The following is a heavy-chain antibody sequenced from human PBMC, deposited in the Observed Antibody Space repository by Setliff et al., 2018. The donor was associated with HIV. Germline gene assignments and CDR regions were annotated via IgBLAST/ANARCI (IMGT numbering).Heavy chain of an antibody. D-gene: IGHD6-13*01. CDR2: IKQDGSEK. Sequence: GGSLRLSCAASGFIFSKSCMSWVRQAPGKGLEWVANIKQDGSEKYYVDSVKGRFTISRDNAKNSLYLQMNSLRAEDTAVYYCARGGGSSWNYYYYYMDVWGKGTTVTVSS. V-gene: IGHV3-7*03. CDR1: GFIFSKSC. J-gene: IGHJ6*03. CDR3: ARGGGSSWNYYYYYMDV.